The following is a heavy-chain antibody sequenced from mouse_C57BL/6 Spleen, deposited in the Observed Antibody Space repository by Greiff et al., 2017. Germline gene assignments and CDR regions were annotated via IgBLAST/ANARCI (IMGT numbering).Heavy chain of an antibody. Sequence: QVQLQQSGAELVRPGTSVKMSCKASGYTFTNYWIGWAKQRPGHGLEWIGDIYPGGGYTNYNEKFKGKDTLTADKSSSTAYMQFSSLTSEDSAIYYCARGLSYATDYWGQGTSVTVSS. V-gene: IGHV1-63*01. CDR1: GYTFTNYW. J-gene: IGHJ4*01. CDR3: ARGLSYATDY. CDR2: IYPGGGYT.